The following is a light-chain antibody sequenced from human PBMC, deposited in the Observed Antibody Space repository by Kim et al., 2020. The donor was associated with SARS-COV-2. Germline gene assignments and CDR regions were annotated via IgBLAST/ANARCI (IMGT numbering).Light chain of an antibody. CDR3: QHYSAYPWT. Sequence: AVVGDRVTITCRASQSISTWVAWYKQKPGKAPNLLIYKASILESGVPSRFRGSASGTDFTLTITSLQPDDFGTYYCQHYSAYPWTFGQGTKVDIK. CDR1: QSISTW. CDR2: KAS. V-gene: IGKV1-5*03. J-gene: IGKJ1*01.